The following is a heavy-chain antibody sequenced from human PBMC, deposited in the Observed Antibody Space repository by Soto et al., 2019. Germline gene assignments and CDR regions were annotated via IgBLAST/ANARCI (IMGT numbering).Heavy chain of an antibody. CDR1: GFTFSSAS. V-gene: IGHV3-15*01. Sequence: GGSLRLSCAASGFTFSSASMSWVRQAPGKGLEWVGRIKSKTDGGTTDYAAPVKGRFTISRDDSKNTLYLQMNSLKTEDTAVYYCTTDRYYDSSGYLIPFYWGQGTLVTVSS. CDR2: IKSKTDGGTT. D-gene: IGHD3-22*01. J-gene: IGHJ4*02. CDR3: TTDRYYDSSGYLIPFY.